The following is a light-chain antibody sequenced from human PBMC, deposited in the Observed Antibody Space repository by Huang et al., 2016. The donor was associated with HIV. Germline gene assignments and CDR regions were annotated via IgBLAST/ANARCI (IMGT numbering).Light chain of an antibody. Sequence: EMVMTQSPATLSVSPGERATLPCRASQSIGTNLAWYQQKPGQAPRLRIYGAPTRATGIPVMFSGSGSGTEFTLTISSLQSEDFAIYSCQQYNNWRTFGPGTKVDIK. CDR3: QQYNNWRT. V-gene: IGKV3-15*01. CDR2: GAP. J-gene: IGKJ3*01. CDR1: QSIGTN.